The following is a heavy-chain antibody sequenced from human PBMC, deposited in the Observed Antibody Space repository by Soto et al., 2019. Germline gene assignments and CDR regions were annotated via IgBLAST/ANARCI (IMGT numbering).Heavy chain of an antibody. V-gene: IGHV1-2*04. D-gene: IGHD6-13*01. CDR2: INPNSGGT. Sequence: QVQLVQSGAEVKKPGASVKVSCKASGYTFTGYYMHWVRQVPGQGLEWMGWINPNSGGTNYAQKLQGWVTMTRDTYISTAYMELSRLRSDDTAVYYCARGLYSSTRIYGMDVWGQGTTVTVSS. J-gene: IGHJ6*02. CDR1: GYTFTGYY. CDR3: ARGLYSSTRIYGMDV.